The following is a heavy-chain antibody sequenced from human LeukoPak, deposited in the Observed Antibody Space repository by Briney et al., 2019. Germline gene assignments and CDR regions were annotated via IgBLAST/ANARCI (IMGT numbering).Heavy chain of an antibody. CDR2: IYYSGST. CDR3: ARVLPGADGVWAWAFDI. J-gene: IGHJ3*02. CDR1: GGSISSSSYY. V-gene: IGHV4-39*01. Sequence: SETLSLTCTVSGGSISSSSYYWGWIRQPPGKGLEWIGSIYYSGSTYYNPSLKSRVTISVDTSKNQFSLKLSSVTAADTAVYYCARVLPGADGVWAWAFDIWGQGTMVTVSS. D-gene: IGHD5-24*01.